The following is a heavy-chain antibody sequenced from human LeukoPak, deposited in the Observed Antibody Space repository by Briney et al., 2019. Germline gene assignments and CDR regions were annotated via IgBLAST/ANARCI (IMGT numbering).Heavy chain of an antibody. V-gene: IGHV4-59*08. D-gene: IGHD1-7*01. CDR3: ARHAVRYNWSYNWFDP. CDR1: GGSISSYY. J-gene: IGHJ5*02. Sequence: SETLSLTCTVSGGSISSYYWSWIRQPPGKGLEWIGYIYYSGSTNYNPSLKSRVTISVDTSKNQFSLKLSSVTAADTAVYYCARHAVRYNWSYNWFDPWGQGTLVTVSS. CDR2: IYYSGST.